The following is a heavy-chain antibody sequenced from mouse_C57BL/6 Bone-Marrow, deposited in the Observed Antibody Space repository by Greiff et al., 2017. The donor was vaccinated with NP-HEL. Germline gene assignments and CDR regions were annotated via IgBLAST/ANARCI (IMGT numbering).Heavy chain of an antibody. V-gene: IGHV1-54*01. D-gene: IGHD2-4*01. Sequence: QVQLQQSGAELVRPGTSVKVSCKASGYAFTNYLIEWVKQRPGQGLEWIGVINPGSGGTNYNEKFKGKATLTADKSSSTAYMQLSSLTSEDSAVYFCARGGDYDMAWFAYWGQGTLVTVSA. CDR3: ARGGDYDMAWFAY. CDR2: INPGSGGT. CDR1: GYAFTNYL. J-gene: IGHJ3*01.